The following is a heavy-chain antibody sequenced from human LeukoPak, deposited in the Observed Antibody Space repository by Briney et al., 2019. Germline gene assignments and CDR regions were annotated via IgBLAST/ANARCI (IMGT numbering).Heavy chain of an antibody. Sequence: SETLSLTCTVSGGSISSRSYYWGWIRQPPGKGLEWIGSIYYSGRTYYNPSLKSRVTISVDTSKNQFSLKLTSVTAADTAVYYCARHEDDYYGSGDYLYFDYWGQGTLVTVSS. D-gene: IGHD3-10*01. V-gene: IGHV4-39*01. CDR2: IYYSGRT. CDR1: GGSISSRSYY. CDR3: ARHEDDYYGSGDYLYFDY. J-gene: IGHJ4*02.